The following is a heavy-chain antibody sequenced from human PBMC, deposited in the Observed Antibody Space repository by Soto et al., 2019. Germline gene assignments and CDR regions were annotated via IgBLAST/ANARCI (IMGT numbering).Heavy chain of an antibody. Sequence: QVQVVESGGGVVQPGWSLRLSCAASGFTFSNYAMHWVRQAPGKGLEWVAVISDDGINDYYPDSVKGRFTISRDNSKNTLYLRMNSLRPEDTAVYYCARGSAARYNSGTLLDWGRGTLVTVSS. J-gene: IGHJ4*02. V-gene: IGHV3-30-3*01. CDR2: ISDDGIND. D-gene: IGHD3-10*01. CDR1: GFTFSNYA. CDR3: ARGSAARYNSGTLLD.